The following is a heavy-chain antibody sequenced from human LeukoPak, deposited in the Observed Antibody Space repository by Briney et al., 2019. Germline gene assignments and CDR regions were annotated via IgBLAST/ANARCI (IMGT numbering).Heavy chain of an antibody. CDR2: IIPIFGTA. CDR1: GGTFSSYA. CDR3: ARDKESRFDP. Sequence: GASVKVSCTASGGTFSSYAISWVRQAPGHPLEWMGGIIPIFGTANYAQKFQGRVTITADESTSTAYRDRSILRSENTAVYYCARDKESRFDPWGEGTLVTVSS. V-gene: IGHV1-69*13. J-gene: IGHJ5*02.